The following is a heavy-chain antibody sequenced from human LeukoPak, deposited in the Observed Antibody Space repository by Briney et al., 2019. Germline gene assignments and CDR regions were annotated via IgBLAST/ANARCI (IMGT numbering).Heavy chain of an antibody. Sequence: ASVKVSCKASGYTFTSYGISLVRQAPGQGLEWMGWISAYNGNTNYAQKLQGRVTMTTDTSTSTAYMELRSLRSDDTAVYYCARDRGYSYSPDEHGDYWGQGTLVTVSS. J-gene: IGHJ4*02. CDR1: GYTFTSYG. CDR3: ARDRGYSYSPDEHGDY. V-gene: IGHV1-18*01. D-gene: IGHD5-18*01. CDR2: ISAYNGNT.